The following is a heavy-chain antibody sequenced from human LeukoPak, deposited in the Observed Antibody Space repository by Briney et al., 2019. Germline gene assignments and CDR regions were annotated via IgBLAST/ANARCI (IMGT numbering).Heavy chain of an antibody. V-gene: IGHV4-61*02. CDR1: GGSISSGSYY. D-gene: IGHD3-22*01. J-gene: IGHJ4*02. CDR3: ARDVYYYDSSGRYYFDY. CDR2: IYTSGST. Sequence: ASETLSLTCTVSGGSISSGSYYWSWIRQPAGKGLEWIGRIYTSGSTNYNPSLKSRVTMSVDTSKNQFSLQLSSVTAADTAVYYCARDVYYYDSSGRYYFDYWGQGTLVTVSS.